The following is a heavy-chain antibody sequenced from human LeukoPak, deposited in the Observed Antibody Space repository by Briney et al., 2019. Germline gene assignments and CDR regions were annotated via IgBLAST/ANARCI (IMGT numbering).Heavy chain of an antibody. CDR2: IYYSGST. CDR3: ARTYDSSGYYHDY. V-gene: IGHV4-61*01. Sequence: PSETLSLTCTVSGGSISSSSYYWSWIRQPPGKGLEWIGYIYYSGSTNYNPSLKSRVTISVDTSKNQFSLKLSSVTAADTAVYYCARTYDSSGYYHDYWGQGTLVTVSS. CDR1: GGSISSSSYY. J-gene: IGHJ4*02. D-gene: IGHD3-22*01.